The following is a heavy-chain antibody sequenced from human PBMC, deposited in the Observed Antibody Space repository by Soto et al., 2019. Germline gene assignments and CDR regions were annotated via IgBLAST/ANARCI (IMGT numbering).Heavy chain of an antibody. CDR3: TRILRFLDKQGYGMDV. CDR1: GFTFGDYA. V-gene: IGHV3-49*04. J-gene: IGHJ6*02. D-gene: IGHD3-3*01. CDR2: IRSKAYGGTT. Sequence: PGGSLRLSCTASGFTFGDYAMSWVRQAPGKGLEWVGFIRSKAYGGTTEYAASVKGRFTISRDDSKSIAYLQMNSLKTEDTDVYYCTRILRFLDKQGYGMDVWGQGTTVTVSS.